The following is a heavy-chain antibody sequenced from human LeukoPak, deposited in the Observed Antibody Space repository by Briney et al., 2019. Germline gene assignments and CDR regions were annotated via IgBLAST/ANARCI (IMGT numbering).Heavy chain of an antibody. CDR1: GYTFTGYY. CDR2: INPNSGGT. Sequence: ASVKVSCKASGYTFTGYYMHWVRQAPGQGLEWMGWINPNSGGTNYAQKFQGRVTMTRDTSISTAYMELSRLRSDDTAVYYCARVGRIAAAGTSFDPWGQGTLVTVSS. CDR3: ARVGRIAAAGTSFDP. J-gene: IGHJ5*02. D-gene: IGHD6-13*01. V-gene: IGHV1-2*02.